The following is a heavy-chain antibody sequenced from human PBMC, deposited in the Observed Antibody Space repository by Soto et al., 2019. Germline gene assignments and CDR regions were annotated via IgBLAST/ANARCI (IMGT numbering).Heavy chain of an antibody. CDR2: ISSSGSTI. V-gene: IGHV3-11*01. CDR3: ARSPYDSSGYYPRPGAFDI. Sequence: PGGSLRLSCAASGFTFSDYYMSWIRQAPGKGLEWVSYISSSGSTIYYADSVKGRFTISRENAKNSLYLQMNRLRAEYTAVYYSARSPYDSSGYYPRPGAFDIWGQGTMVTVYS. CDR1: GFTFSDYY. D-gene: IGHD3-22*01. J-gene: IGHJ3*02.